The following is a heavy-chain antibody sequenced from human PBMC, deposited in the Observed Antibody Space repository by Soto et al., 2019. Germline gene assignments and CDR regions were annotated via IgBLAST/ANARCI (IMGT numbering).Heavy chain of an antibody. CDR2: IYPGDSDT. V-gene: IGHV5-51*01. Sequence: GESLKISCKGSGYTFTDYWIGWVRQLPGKGLEWMGIIYPGDSDTRYSPSFQGHVTITVDKSTNTAYLQWNTLRASDTAMYYCASPYDFWSGSRDAFDIWGQGTMVTVSS. D-gene: IGHD3-3*01. CDR1: GYTFTDYW. J-gene: IGHJ3*02. CDR3: ASPYDFWSGSRDAFDI.